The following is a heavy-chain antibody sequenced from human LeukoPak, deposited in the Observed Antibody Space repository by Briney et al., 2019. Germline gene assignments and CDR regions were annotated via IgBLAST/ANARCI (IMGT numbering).Heavy chain of an antibody. CDR3: ARVLSQLGPFDY. J-gene: IGHJ4*02. V-gene: IGHV1-69-2*01. CDR2: VDPEDGET. D-gene: IGHD1-1*01. Sequence: GASVKVSCKASGYTFTDYYMHWVQQAPGKGLEWMGRVDPEDGETIYAEKFQGRVTITADTSTDTAYMELRSLRSDDTAVYYCARVLSQLGPFDYWGQGTLVTVSS. CDR1: GYTFTDYY.